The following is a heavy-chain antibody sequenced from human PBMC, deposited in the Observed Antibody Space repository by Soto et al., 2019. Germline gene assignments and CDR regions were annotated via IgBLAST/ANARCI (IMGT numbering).Heavy chain of an antibody. CDR2: ISYGGTT. CDR3: TTDDPINRS. V-gene: IGHV3-15*01. Sequence: PGGSLRLSCSASGFTFSNYALHWVRQAPGKGLEWVAIISYGGTTDYAAPVKGRFTISRDDSKNTLYLQMNSLRTEDTAVYYCTTDDPINRSWGQGTLVTVSS. J-gene: IGHJ5*02. CDR1: GFTFSNYA.